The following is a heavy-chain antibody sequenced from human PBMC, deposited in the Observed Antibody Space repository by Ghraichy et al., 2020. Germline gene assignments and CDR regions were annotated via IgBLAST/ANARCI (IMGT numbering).Heavy chain of an antibody. CDR2: IIPIFGTT. V-gene: IGHV1-69*13. Sequence: SVKVSCKASGVTLSSHAISWVRQAPGQGLEWMGGIIPIFGTTNYAQKFQGRVTMTADVSTTTAYMELSSLTSEDTAVYYCAVVSFGVIRGRPGYFYYYGMDVWGQGTTVTVSS. D-gene: IGHD3-3*01. CDR3: AVVSFGVIRGRPGYFYYYGMDV. J-gene: IGHJ6*02. CDR1: GVTLSSHA.